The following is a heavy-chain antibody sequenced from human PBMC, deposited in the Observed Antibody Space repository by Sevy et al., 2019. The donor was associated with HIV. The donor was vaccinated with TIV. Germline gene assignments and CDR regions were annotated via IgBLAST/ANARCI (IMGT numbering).Heavy chain of an antibody. D-gene: IGHD6-13*01. V-gene: IGHV3-7*01. J-gene: IGHJ4*02. Sequence: GGSLRLSCAASGFTFSTYWMTWVRQAPGKGLEWVANIKQDGSEKYYAESLKGRLTVSGDNTKNSLYLQLNSLRAEETAIYYCARAPVGSGWYFPRGIDYWGQGTLVTVSS. CDR3: ARAPVGSGWYFPRGIDY. CDR2: IKQDGSEK. CDR1: GFTFSTYW.